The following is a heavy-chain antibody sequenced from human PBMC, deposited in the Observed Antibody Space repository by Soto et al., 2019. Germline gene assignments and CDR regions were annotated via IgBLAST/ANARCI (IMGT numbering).Heavy chain of an antibody. V-gene: IGHV5-51*01. CDR3: ARHSGVAEDGTD. J-gene: IGHJ1*01. D-gene: IGHD6-13*01. CDR2: IYPGDSDT. Sequence: PGESLKISCKGSGYSFTTNWIGWVRQMPGKGLEWMGVIYPGDSDTRYSPSFQGQVAISADKSINTAYLQWSSLKASDTAMYYCARHSGVAEDGTDWGQGTLVTVSS. CDR1: GYSFTTNW.